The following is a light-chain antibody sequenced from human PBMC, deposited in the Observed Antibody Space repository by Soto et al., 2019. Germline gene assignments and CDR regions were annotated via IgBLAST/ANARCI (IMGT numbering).Light chain of an antibody. CDR3: QQYGSSPRT. J-gene: IGKJ1*01. Sequence: EVVLTQSPATLSLSPGEGATLSCGASQSVSSSYLARYQQKPGLAPRLLIYDASSRATGIPDRFSGSGSGTDFTLTISRLEPEDFAVYYCQQYGSSPRTFGQGTKV. CDR1: QSVSSSY. CDR2: DAS. V-gene: IGKV3D-20*01.